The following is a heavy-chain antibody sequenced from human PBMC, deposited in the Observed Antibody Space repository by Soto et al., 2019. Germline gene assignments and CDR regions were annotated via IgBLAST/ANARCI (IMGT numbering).Heavy chain of an antibody. CDR3: ARDSLAARPGLFDP. CDR1: GYTFTTYA. J-gene: IGHJ5*02. Sequence: GASVKVSCKASGYTFTTYAINWVRQAPGRGLEWLGWISAYNGDTKFAQKFQDRVAMTTDTSTSTAYMELRSLGSDDSAVYFCARDSLAARPGLFDPWGQGTPVTVS. CDR2: ISAYNGDT. D-gene: IGHD6-6*01. V-gene: IGHV1-18*01.